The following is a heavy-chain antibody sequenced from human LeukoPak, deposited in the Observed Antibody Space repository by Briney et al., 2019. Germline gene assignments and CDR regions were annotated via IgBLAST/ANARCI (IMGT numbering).Heavy chain of an antibody. Sequence: GGSLRLSCAASGFTFSDYYMSWIRQAPGKGLEWVSYISSSGSTTYYADSVKGRFTISRDNAKNSLYLQMNSLRDEDTAVYYCAREYSSSSGRAFDIWGQGTMVTVSS. D-gene: IGHD6-6*01. CDR1: GFTFSDYY. V-gene: IGHV3-11*04. CDR2: ISSSGSTT. CDR3: AREYSSSSGRAFDI. J-gene: IGHJ3*02.